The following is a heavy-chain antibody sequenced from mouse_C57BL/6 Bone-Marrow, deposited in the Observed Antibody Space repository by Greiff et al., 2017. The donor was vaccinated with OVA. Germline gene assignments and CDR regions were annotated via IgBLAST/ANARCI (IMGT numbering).Heavy chain of an antibody. D-gene: IGHD2-4*01. V-gene: IGHV14-4*01. J-gene: IGHJ3*01. CDR1: GFNIKDDY. CDR3: TRDDCGEGAWFAY. CDR2: IDPENGDT. Sequence: VQLQQSGAELVRPGASVKLSCTASGFNIKDDYMHWVKQRPEQGLEWIGWIDPENGDTEYASKFQGKATITADTSSNTAYLQLSSLTSEDTAVDYCTRDDCGEGAWFAYWGQGTLVTVSA.